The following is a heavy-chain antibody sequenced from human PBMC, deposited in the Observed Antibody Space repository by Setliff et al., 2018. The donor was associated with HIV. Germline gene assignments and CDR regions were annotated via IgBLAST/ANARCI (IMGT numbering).Heavy chain of an antibody. D-gene: IGHD6-13*01. J-gene: IGHJ4*02. CDR1: GGFISSSSYY. V-gene: IGHV4-39*01. Sequence: PSETLSLTCTVSGGFISSSSYYWGWIRQPPGKGLEWIGSIYYSGSTYYNPSLKSRVTISVDTSKNQFSLKLSSVTAADTAVYYCARHSEYSSSWYYFDYWGQGTLVTVSS. CDR3: ARHSEYSSSWYYFDY. CDR2: IYYSGST.